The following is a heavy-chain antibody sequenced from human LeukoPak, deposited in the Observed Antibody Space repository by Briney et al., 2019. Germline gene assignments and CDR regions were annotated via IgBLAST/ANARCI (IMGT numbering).Heavy chain of an antibody. D-gene: IGHD2-15*01. Sequence: SETLSLTCTVSGGSISSYYWSWIRQPAGKGLEWIGRIYTSGSTIYNPSLKSRVTMSVDTSKNQFSLKLSSVTAADTAVYYCARDCSGGSCYTTGRYYYYGMDVWGQGTTVTVSS. CDR1: GGSISSYY. V-gene: IGHV4-4*07. J-gene: IGHJ6*02. CDR3: ARDCSGGSCYTTGRYYYYGMDV. CDR2: IYTSGST.